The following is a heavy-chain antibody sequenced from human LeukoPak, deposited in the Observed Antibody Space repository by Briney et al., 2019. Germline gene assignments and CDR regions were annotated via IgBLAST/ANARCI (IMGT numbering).Heavy chain of an antibody. CDR2: IIPILGIA. Sequence: SVKVSCKASGGTFSSYAIRWVRQAPGQGLEWMGRIIPILGIANYAQKFQGRVTITADKSTSTAYMELSSLRSEDTAVYYCASYTAMANYYFDYWGQGTLVTVSS. CDR3: ASYTAMANYYFDY. CDR1: GGTFSSYA. J-gene: IGHJ4*02. D-gene: IGHD5-18*01. V-gene: IGHV1-69*04.